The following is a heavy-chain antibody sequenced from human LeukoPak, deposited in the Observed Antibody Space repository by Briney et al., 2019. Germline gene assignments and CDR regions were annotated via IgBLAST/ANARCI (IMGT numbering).Heavy chain of an antibody. CDR1: GYTFTRYG. CDR2: ISAYNGNT. V-gene: IGHV1-18*04. Sequence: APVKGSCKASGYTFTRYGISRGPQAPGHGVEWMGWISAYNGNTNYAQKLQGRVTMTTDTSTSTAYMELRSLRSDDTAVYYCARDICSSTSCYEDYWGQGTLVTVSS. J-gene: IGHJ4*02. D-gene: IGHD2-2*01. CDR3: ARDICSSTSCYEDY.